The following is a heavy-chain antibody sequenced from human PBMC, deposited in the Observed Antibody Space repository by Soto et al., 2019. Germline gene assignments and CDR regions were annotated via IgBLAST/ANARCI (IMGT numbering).Heavy chain of an antibody. CDR3: ARGPRESGEWLLFDY. CDR1: GYTFSTYE. Sequence: ASVKVSCKASGYTFSTYEINWVRRAAGQGLEWMGRMNPDNGNTGYAQKFQDRVTMTRNTYISTAYMELSSLRSDDTAVYYCARGPRESGEWLLFDYWGQVALVTVS. V-gene: IGHV1-8*01. CDR2: MNPDNGNT. J-gene: IGHJ4*02. D-gene: IGHD3-3*01.